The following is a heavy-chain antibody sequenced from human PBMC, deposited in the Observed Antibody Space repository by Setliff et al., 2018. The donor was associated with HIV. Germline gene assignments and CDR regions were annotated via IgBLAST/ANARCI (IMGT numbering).Heavy chain of an antibody. CDR2: IFSSGST. D-gene: IGHD2-15*01. Sequence: SETLSLTCTVSGDSISSYSWNWIRQSPGGGLEWIGFIFSSGSTNYNPSLKSRVTISVDTSKNQFSLKLGSVTAADTAMYYCAREHCSGGSCNGFDIWGQGTMVTVSS. J-gene: IGHJ3*02. CDR1: GDSISSYS. CDR3: AREHCSGGSCNGFDI. V-gene: IGHV4-4*09.